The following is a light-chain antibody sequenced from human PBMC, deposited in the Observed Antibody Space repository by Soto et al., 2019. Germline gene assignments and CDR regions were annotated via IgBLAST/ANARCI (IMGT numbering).Light chain of an antibody. J-gene: IGKJ4*01. Sequence: DIQVTQHPSSLSASVGDRVTITCRASQGIKNYLAWYQQKPGETPKLLIYAASTLESGIPPRFSGSGSGTDFTLTINNLQPEDVATYYCQRYYNAPFTFGGGTKVDIK. CDR2: AAS. CDR1: QGIKNY. V-gene: IGKV1-27*01. CDR3: QRYYNAPFT.